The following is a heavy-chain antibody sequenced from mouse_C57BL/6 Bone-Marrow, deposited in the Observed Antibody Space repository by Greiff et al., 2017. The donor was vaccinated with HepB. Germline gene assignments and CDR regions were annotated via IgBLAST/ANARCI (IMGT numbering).Heavy chain of an antibody. V-gene: IGHV1-52*01. Sequence: VQLQQPGAELVRPGSSVKLSCKASGYTFTSYWMHWVKQRPIQGLEWIGNIDPSDSETHYNQKFKDKATLTVDKSSSTAYMQLSSLTSEDSAVYYCARLDGSSYWYFDVWGTGTTVTVSS. J-gene: IGHJ1*03. CDR3: ARLDGSSYWYFDV. D-gene: IGHD1-1*01. CDR2: IDPSDSET. CDR1: GYTFTSYW.